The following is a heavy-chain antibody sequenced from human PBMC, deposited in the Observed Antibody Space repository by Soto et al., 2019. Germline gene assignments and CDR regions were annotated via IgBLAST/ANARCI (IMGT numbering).Heavy chain of an antibody. Sequence: QVQLVESGGGVVQPGRSLRLSCAASGFTFSSYGMHWVRQAPGKGLEWVAVIWYDGSNKYYADSVKCRFTISRDNSRNAVDRQMYSLRAEGTAVYYCSRDRGPRGFDLVGRGTLVTVS. D-gene: IGHD3-10*01. CDR2: IWYDGSNK. V-gene: IGHV3-33*01. CDR3: SRDRGPRGFDL. J-gene: IGHJ2*01. CDR1: GFTFSSYG.